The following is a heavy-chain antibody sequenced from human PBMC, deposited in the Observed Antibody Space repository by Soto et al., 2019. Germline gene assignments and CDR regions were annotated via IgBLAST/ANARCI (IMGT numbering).Heavy chain of an antibody. CDR1: GFTFSSYG. V-gene: IGHV3-30*18. J-gene: IGHJ4*02. CDR2: VLYDGSNK. CDR3: AKPVGLYHYDSSGLHY. D-gene: IGHD3-22*01. Sequence: RRLSCAASGFTFSSYGMQWVRQAPGKGLEWVAVVLYDGSNKYYADSVKGRFTISRDNSKNTLYLQMNSLRAEGTAVYYCAKPVGLYHYDSSGLHYWRQGTLVTVSS.